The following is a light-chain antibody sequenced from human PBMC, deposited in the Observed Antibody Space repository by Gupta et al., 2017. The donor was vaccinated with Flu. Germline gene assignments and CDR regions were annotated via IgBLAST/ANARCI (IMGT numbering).Light chain of an antibody. CDR2: EGS. V-gene: IGLV2-14*01. J-gene: IGLJ3*02. CDR1: SSDVGGCNC. Sequence: QSALTHPASVSGSPGQSITIPCTGTSSDVGGCNCVSWYQQHPGEAPKLMLYEGSNRPSGVSNRFSGSKSGNTASLTISGLQAEDEADYYCSSYTTSNTWVFGGGTKVTAL. CDR3: SSYTTSNTWV.